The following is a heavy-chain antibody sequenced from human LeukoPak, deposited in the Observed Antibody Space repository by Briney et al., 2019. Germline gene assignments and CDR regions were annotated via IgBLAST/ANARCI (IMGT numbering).Heavy chain of an antibody. V-gene: IGHV3-48*03. D-gene: IGHD6-19*01. CDR3: ARESIAVAGAPFDY. CDR2: ISSGSTI. Sequence: PGGSLRLSCAASGFTFSSYEMNWVRQAPGKGLEWVPYISSGSTIYDADSVKGRFTISRDNAKISLYLQMNSLRAEDTAVYYCARESIAVAGAPFDYWGQGTLVTVSS. CDR1: GFTFSSYE. J-gene: IGHJ4*02.